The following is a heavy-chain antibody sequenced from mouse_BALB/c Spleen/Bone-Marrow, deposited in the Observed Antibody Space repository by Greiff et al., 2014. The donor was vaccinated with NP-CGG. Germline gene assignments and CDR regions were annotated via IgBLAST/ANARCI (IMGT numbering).Heavy chain of an antibody. Sequence: QVQLKQSGAELVRPGSSVKISCKASGYALSAYWMNWVKQRPGQGLEWIGQIYPGDGDTNYNGKFKGKATLTADKSSSTAYMQLSSLTSEDSAVYSCTRSTATFDYWGQGTTLTVSS. D-gene: IGHD1-2*01. V-gene: IGHV1-80*01. CDR2: IYPGDGDT. CDR1: GYALSAYW. J-gene: IGHJ2*01. CDR3: TRSTATFDY.